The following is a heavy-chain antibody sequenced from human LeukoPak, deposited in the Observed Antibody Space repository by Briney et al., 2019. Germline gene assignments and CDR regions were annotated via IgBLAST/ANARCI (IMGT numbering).Heavy chain of an antibody. J-gene: IGHJ4*02. CDR2: ISGYNGNT. D-gene: IGHD3-16*02. CDR1: GYTFSSYA. V-gene: IGHV1-18*01. CDR3: ARLDITFGGGIVNAGSNY. Sequence: ASVKVSCKASGYTFSSYAINWVRQAPGQGLEWMGWISGYNGNTNYAQKFQGRVTMTTDSSTNTAYMEVKSLRSEDTAVYYCARLDITFGGGIVNAGSNYWGQGTLVTVSS.